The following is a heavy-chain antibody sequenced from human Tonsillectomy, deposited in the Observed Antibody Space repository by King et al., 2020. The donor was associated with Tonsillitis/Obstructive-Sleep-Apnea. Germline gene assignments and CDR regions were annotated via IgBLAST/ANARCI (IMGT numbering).Heavy chain of an antibody. D-gene: IGHD4-17*01. CDR2: ISGDGGST. J-gene: IGHJ6*03. V-gene: IGHV3-43*02. Sequence: VQLVESGGGVVQPGGSLRLSCATSGFTFDDDAMHWVRQAPGKGLEWVSLISGDGGSTYYADSVKGRFTISRDNSKNSLYLQMNSLRTEDTALDYCANAAAPPDYGDYYMDGWGKGTTVTVSS. CDR1: GFTFDDDA. CDR3: ANAAAPPDYGDYYMDG.